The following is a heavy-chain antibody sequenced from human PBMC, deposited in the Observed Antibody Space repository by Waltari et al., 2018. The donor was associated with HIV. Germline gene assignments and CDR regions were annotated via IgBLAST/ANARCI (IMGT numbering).Heavy chain of an antibody. CDR3: ARGPYRVYQPIWGSWFDP. J-gene: IGHJ5*02. V-gene: IGHV4-34*01. CDR2: INHSGRT. Sequence: QVQLQQWGAGLLKPSETLSLTCAVYGGSFSGYYWSWIRQPPGKGLEWIGEINHSGRTNYNPSLKSRVTISVDTSKNQFSLKLSSVTAADTAVYYCARGPYRVYQPIWGSWFDPWGQGTLVTVSS. CDR1: GGSFSGYY. D-gene: IGHD2-2*01.